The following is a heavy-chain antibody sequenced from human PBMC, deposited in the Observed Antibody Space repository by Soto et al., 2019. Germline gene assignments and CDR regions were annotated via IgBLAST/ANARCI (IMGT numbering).Heavy chain of an antibody. CDR3: VRDATFGTKGGSFDI. V-gene: IGHV3-33*01. CDR2: MWYDGTNK. J-gene: IGHJ3*02. CDR1: GFTFRIYN. D-gene: IGHD3-16*01. Sequence: GGSLRLSCAASGFTFRIYNMHWVRQSPGKGLEWVAVMWYDGTNKYYGESVKGRFTISRDNSENTLYLQMNSLRVEDTAVYYCVRDATFGTKGGSFDIWGHGTLVTVS.